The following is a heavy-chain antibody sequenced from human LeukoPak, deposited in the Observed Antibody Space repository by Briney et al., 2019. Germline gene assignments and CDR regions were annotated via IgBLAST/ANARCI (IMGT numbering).Heavy chain of an antibody. V-gene: IGHV4-39*01. CDR1: GGSISSSSYY. D-gene: IGHD6-6*01. CDR3: ARHVEYSSSSPINWFDP. CDR2: IYYSGST. Sequence: SETLSLTCTVSGGSISSSSYYWGWIRQPPGKGLEWIGSIYYSGSTYYNPSLKSRVTISVDTSKNQFSLKLSSVTAADTAVYYCARHVEYSSSSPINWFDPWGQGTLVTVSS. J-gene: IGHJ5*02.